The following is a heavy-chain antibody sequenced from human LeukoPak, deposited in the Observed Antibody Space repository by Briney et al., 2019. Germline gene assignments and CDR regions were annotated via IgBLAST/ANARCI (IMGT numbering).Heavy chain of an antibody. D-gene: IGHD5-18*01. J-gene: IGHJ4*02. Sequence: PSETLSLTCTVSGGSFSSYYWSWIRQPPGKGLEWNESIYYSGSTDYNPSLRSRVTISVDTSKNQFSLKLSSVTAADTAVYYCARGRIARLPYFDYWGQGTLVTVSS. V-gene: IGHV4-59*01. CDR1: GGSFSSYY. CDR2: IYYSGST. CDR3: ARGRIARLPYFDY.